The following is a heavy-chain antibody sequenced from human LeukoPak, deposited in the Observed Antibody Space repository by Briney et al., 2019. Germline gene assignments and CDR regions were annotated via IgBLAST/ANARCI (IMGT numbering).Heavy chain of an antibody. D-gene: IGHD3-22*01. CDR2: IHSSGST. Sequence: SETLSLTCTVSGGSISGDYWSWIRQSPGKGLEWIAYIHSSGSTSYNPSLKSRVTISVDTSKNQFSLKLSSVTAADTAVYYCAKVLGREYYDTSGPTDYWGQGTLVTVSS. CDR3: AKVLGREYYDTSGPTDY. CDR1: GGSISGDY. J-gene: IGHJ4*02. V-gene: IGHV4-59*08.